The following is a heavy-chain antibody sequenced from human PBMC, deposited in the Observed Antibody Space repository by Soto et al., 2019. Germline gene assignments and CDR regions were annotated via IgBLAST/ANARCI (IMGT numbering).Heavy chain of an antibody. CDR2: IYYSGST. CDR3: ARRSRSVRGIFDY. CDR1: GGSISSYY. J-gene: IGHJ4*02. Sequence: LSLTCTVSGGSISSYYWSWIRQPPGKGLEWIGYIYYSGSTNYNPSLKSRVTISVDTSKNQFPLKLSSVTAADTAVYYCARRSRSVRGIFDYWGQGTLVTVSS. V-gene: IGHV4-59*01. D-gene: IGHD3-10*01.